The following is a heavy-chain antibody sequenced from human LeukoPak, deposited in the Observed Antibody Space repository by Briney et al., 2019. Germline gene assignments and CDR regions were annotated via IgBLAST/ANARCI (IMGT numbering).Heavy chain of an antibody. D-gene: IGHD3-10*01. CDR3: AREHPEYGSGSPSFDP. V-gene: IGHV3-21*01. Sequence: PGGSLRLSCAASGFTFSSYSMNWVRQAPGKGLEWVSSISSSSSYIYYADSLKGRFTISRDNAKNSLYLQMNSLRAEDTAVYYCAREHPEYGSGSPSFDPWGQGTLVTVSS. J-gene: IGHJ5*02. CDR1: GFTFSSYS. CDR2: ISSSSSYI.